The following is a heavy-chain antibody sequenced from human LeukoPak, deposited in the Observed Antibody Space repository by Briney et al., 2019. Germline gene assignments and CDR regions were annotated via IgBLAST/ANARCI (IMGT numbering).Heavy chain of an antibody. CDR1: GYTVSSGFY. D-gene: IGHD5-24*01. CDR3: ARREGNNFDF. J-gene: IGHJ4*02. CDR2: FHHTVNT. V-gene: IGHV4-38-2*02. Sequence: SETLSLTCSVSGYTVSSGFYWDWIRQSPGKEMEWLGSFHHTVNTPYNPSLKGRVSISVDTSKNQLSLKVTSVTAADTATYFCARREGNNFDFWGRGHLVTVSS.